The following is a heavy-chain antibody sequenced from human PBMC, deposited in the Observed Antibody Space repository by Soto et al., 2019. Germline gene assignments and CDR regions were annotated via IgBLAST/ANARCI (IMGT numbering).Heavy chain of an antibody. CDR1: GCSINSIKW. CDR3: ARRPKWQRVRWDYYGLDV. CDR2: IDHSGST. V-gene: IGHV4-4*02. J-gene: IGHJ6*02. D-gene: IGHD6-6*01. Sequence: SETLSLTCAVSGCSINSIKWWSWVRQSPGKGLEWIGEIDHSGSTNYNPSLKSRVTILVDKSRKQFSLKLSSVTAADTAVYYCARRPKWQRVRWDYYGLDVWGQGTTVTVSS.